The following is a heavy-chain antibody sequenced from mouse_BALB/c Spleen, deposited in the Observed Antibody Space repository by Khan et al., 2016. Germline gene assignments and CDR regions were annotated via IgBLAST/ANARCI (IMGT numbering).Heavy chain of an antibody. D-gene: IGHD1-3*01. J-gene: IGHJ2*01. Sequence: QIQLVQSGPELKKPGETVKISCKASGYTFTNYGMNWVKQAPGKGLKWMGWINTYTGEPTYTDDFKGRFAFSLETSASTAYLQIINLKYEDPAPYFCAKAGDNYDFDYWGQGTTLTVSS. CDR3: AKAGDNYDFDY. CDR1: GYTFTNYG. V-gene: IGHV9-3-1*01. CDR2: INTYTGEP.